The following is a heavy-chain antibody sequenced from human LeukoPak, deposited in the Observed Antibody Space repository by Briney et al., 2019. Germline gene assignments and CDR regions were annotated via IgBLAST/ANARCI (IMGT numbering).Heavy chain of an antibody. Sequence: GASVKVSCKASGYTFTGYYMHWVRQAPGHGLEWMGWINPNSGGTNYAQKFQGRVTMTRDTSISTAYMELSRLRSGDTAVYYCARDFHYYDSSGYYFNWGQGTLVTVSS. CDR2: INPNSGGT. J-gene: IGHJ4*02. CDR3: ARDFHYYDSSGYYFN. D-gene: IGHD3-22*01. CDR1: GYTFTGYY. V-gene: IGHV1-2*02.